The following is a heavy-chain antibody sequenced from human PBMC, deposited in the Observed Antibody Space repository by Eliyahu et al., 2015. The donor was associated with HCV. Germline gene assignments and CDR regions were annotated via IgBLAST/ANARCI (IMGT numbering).Heavy chain of an antibody. J-gene: IGHJ4*02. CDR3: ARAPNYCSSTNCPLDY. CDR1: GFTVSSNY. CDR2: IYSGGST. V-gene: IGHV3-53*01. D-gene: IGHD2-2*01. Sequence: EVQLVESGGGLIQPGGSLRLSCAASGFTVSSNYMSWVRQAPGKGLEWVSVIYSGGSTYYADSVKGRFTISRDNPKNTLHLQMNSLRAEDTAVYYCARAPNYCSSTNCPLDYWGQGTLVTVSS.